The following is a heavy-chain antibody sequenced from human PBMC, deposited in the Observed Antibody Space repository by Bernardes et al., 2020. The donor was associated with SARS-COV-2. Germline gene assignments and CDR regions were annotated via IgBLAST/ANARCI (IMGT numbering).Heavy chain of an antibody. D-gene: IGHD3-3*01. J-gene: IGHJ4*02. V-gene: IGHV4-30-2*01. CDR2: IYPSRST. Sequence: LSLTCAVSGGSISSGGYSWSWIRQPPGKGLEWIGSIYPSRSTYSNPALNSRVTMSVDRSKNQFSLKLSAVTAADPAVYYCARGSTVEFWSGYYTGSDWSGFDYWGQGTLVTVSS. CDR3: ARGSTVEFWSGYYTGSDWSGFDY. CDR1: GGSISSGGYS.